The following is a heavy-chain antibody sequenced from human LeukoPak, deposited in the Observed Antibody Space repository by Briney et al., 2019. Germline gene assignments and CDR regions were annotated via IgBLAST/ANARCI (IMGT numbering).Heavy chain of an antibody. V-gene: IGHV3-74*01. D-gene: IGHD3-10*01. CDR1: GFTFSSYW. CDR2: INSDGSST. Sequence: GGSLRLSCAASGFTFSSYWMHWVRQAPGKGLVWVSRINSDGSSTSYADSVKGRFTISRGNSKNTLYLQMNSLRTEDTAVYYCARGGDYGSGSFRWRHFDYWGQGTLVTVSS. J-gene: IGHJ4*02. CDR3: ARGGDYGSGSFRWRHFDY.